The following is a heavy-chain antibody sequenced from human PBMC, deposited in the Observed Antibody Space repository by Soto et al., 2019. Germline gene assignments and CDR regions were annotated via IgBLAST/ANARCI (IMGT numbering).Heavy chain of an antibody. V-gene: IGHV3-53*02. D-gene: IGHD6-13*01. J-gene: IGHJ6*02. CDR3: ARRLDSSGWYEHYGMDV. CDR2: IYSGGST. CDR1: GFTVSSNY. Sequence: EVQLVETGGGLIQPGGSLRLSCAASGFTVSSNYMSWVRQAPGKGLEWVSVIYSGGSTYYADSVKCRFTISRDNSKNTMYLQMNSLSVEDTAVYYCARRLDSSGWYEHYGMDVWGQGTTVTVSS.